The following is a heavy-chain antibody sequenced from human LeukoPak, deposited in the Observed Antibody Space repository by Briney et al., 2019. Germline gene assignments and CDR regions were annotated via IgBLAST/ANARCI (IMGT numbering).Heavy chain of an antibody. J-gene: IGHJ4*02. D-gene: IGHD2-21*01. V-gene: IGHV4-38-2*02. CDR2: IYHSGST. Sequence: SETLSLTCTVSGYSISSGYYWGWIRQPPGKGLEWIGNIYHSGSTYYNPSLKSRVTISVDTSKNQFSLKLSSVTAADTAVYYCARLRGYSYYFDYWGQGTLVTVSS. CDR3: ARLRGYSYYFDY. CDR1: GYSISSGYY.